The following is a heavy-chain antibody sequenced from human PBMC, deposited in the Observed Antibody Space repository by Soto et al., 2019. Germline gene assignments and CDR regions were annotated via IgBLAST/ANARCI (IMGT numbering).Heavy chain of an antibody. CDR3: TTDSYITSIIVRFDY. J-gene: IGHJ4*01. D-gene: IGHD3-22*01. Sequence: GGLLRLSCAASGFTFSNAWINWVRQAPGKGLEWVGRVKSKNDGGTTDFAAPVKGRFAISRDDSKNMVYLEMNSLQTEDTAIYYCTTDSYITSIIVRFDYWGHGTLVTVSS. CDR1: GFTFSNAW. CDR2: VKSKNDGGTT. V-gene: IGHV3-15*07.